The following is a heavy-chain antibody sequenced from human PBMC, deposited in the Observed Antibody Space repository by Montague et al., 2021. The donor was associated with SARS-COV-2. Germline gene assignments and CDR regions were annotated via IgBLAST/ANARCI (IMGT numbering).Heavy chain of an antibody. V-gene: IGHV4-4*02. J-gene: IGHJ4*02. CDR2: IFRSGDS. CDR1: GDSISNSNW. D-gene: IGHD3-22*01. CDR3: VRGGTMTVVVFDY. Sequence: SETLSLTCTVSGDSISNSNWWTWVRQYPGRGLEWIGEIFRSGDSNYNQSLKSRVTMSVDMSRNQFSLGLSNVTAADTAIYYCVRGGTMTVVVFDYWGQGTLVTVSS.